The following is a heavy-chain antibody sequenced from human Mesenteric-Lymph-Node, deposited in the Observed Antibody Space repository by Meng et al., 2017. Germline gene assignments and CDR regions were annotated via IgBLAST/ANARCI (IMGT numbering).Heavy chain of an antibody. Sequence: QVPLQESGPALVKPSETLSLTCAVSGDSITNHNWWARARQPPGKGLEWIGEIPHRGSSAYNPSLKSRVTISVDTSKNQFSLKLSSVTAADTAVYFCARGELLWDYWGQGTLVTVSS. CDR1: GDSITNHNW. J-gene: IGHJ4*02. CDR3: ARGELLWDY. CDR2: IPHRGSS. V-gene: IGHV4-4*02. D-gene: IGHD2-2*01.